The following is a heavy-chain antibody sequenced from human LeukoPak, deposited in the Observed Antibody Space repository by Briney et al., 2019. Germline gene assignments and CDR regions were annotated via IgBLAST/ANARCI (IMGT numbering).Heavy chain of an antibody. Sequence: SETLSLTCAVSGYSIISGYYWGWIRQPPGKGLEWIGSFYHSGITYYNPSLKSPVTISVDTSKNHFSLKLSSVTAADKAVDYCAREDIVVVVAALVPTWFDPWGQGTLVTVSS. CDR1: GYSIISGYY. CDR2: FYHSGIT. D-gene: IGHD2-15*01. V-gene: IGHV4-38-2*02. CDR3: AREDIVVVVAALVPTWFDP. J-gene: IGHJ5*02.